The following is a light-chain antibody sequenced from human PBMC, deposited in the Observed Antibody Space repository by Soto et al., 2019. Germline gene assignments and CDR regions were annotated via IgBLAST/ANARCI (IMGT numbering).Light chain of an antibody. CDR3: QQYASSPRT. V-gene: IGKV3-20*01. J-gene: IGKJ1*01. CDR1: QSVNNNF. Sequence: ETVLTQSPGTLSLSAGERATVSCRASQSVNNNFLAWYQLRPGQAPRLLISGAYSRATGIPDRISGSGSGTDFTLAITRLEPEDFAVYYCQQYASSPRTFGQGTKVDIK. CDR2: GAY.